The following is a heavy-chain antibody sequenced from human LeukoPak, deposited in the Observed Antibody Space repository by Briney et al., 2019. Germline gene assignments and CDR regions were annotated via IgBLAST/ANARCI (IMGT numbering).Heavy chain of an antibody. CDR2: IYTSGST. CDR3: ARKTDAFDI. J-gene: IGHJ3*02. V-gene: IGHV4-61*02. Sequence: PSETLSLTCTVSGGSISSGSYYWSWIRQPAGKGLEWIGRIYTSGSTNYNPSLKSRVTISVDKSKNQFSLKLSSVTAADTAVYYCARKTDAFDIWGQGTMVTVSS. CDR1: GGSISSGSYY.